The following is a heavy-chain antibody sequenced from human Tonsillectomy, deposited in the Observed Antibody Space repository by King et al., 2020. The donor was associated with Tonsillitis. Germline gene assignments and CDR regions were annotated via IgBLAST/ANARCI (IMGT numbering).Heavy chain of an antibody. CDR2: IKQDGSEK. CDR3: ARDLTYYDILTGYYNGAFDI. J-gene: IGHJ3*02. Sequence: QLVQSGGGLVQPGGSLRLSCAASGFTFSSYWMSWVRQAPGKGLEWVANIKQDGSEKYYVDSAKGRFTISRDNAKNSLYLQMNSLRAEDTAVYYCARDLTYYDILTGYYNGAFDIWGQGTMVTVSS. D-gene: IGHD3-9*01. CDR1: GFTFSSYW. V-gene: IGHV3-7*01.